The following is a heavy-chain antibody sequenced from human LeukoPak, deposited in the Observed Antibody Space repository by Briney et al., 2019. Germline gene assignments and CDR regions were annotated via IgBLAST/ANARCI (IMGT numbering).Heavy chain of an antibody. Sequence: SETLSLTCAVYGGSFSGYYWSWIRQPPGKGLEWIGEINHSGSTNYNPSLKSRVTISVDTSKNQFSLKLSSVTAADTAVYYCARGRRAGSKITPVSRFDPWGQGTLVTVSS. CDR2: INHSGST. V-gene: IGHV4-34*01. D-gene: IGHD3-16*01. CDR3: ARGRRAGSKITPVSRFDP. J-gene: IGHJ5*02. CDR1: GGSFSGYY.